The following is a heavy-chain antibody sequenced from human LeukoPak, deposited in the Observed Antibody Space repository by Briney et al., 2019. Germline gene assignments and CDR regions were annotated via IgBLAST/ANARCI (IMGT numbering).Heavy chain of an antibody. CDR3: ARDHNYAFDN. CDR2: IGIDSGNT. CDR1: GFPFSEYS. J-gene: IGHJ4*02. Sequence: GGSLRVSCTASGFPFSEYSMNWVRQVPGKGLEWIAYIGIDSGNTKYADSVRGRFTISADKTKNSLYVQMNSLRVEDTAVYYCARDHNYAFDNWGQGTLVSVAS. V-gene: IGHV3-48*01. D-gene: IGHD1-1*01.